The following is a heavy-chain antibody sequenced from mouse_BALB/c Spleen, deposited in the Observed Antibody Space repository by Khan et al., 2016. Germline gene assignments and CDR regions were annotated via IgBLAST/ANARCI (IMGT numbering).Heavy chain of an antibody. CDR3: TRRFVYRGFAY. CDR1: AYSITSDYA. V-gene: IGHV3-2*02. CDR2: ISYSGST. Sequence: EVQLQESGPGLVKPSQSLSLTCTVTAYSITSDYAWNWIRQFPGNKLEWMGYISYSGSTNYNPSLKSRASITRDTSKNHVFLQLNSVTTENTATYYCTRRFVYRGFAYWGQGTPVTVSA. J-gene: IGHJ3*01.